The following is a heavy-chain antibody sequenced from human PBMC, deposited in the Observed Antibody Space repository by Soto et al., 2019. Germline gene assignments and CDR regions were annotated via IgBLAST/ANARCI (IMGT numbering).Heavy chain of an antibody. J-gene: IGHJ6*02. V-gene: IGHV3-23*01. CDR3: ARDRHGSDWYTYYFYTLAV. D-gene: IGHD6-13*01. CDR1: GFIFSDYA. CDR2: ISGSGESI. Sequence: EVHLSESGGGLVQPGESLRISCAASGFIFSDYAMTWVRQAPGRGLEWVSGISGSGESIYYADSVEGRFTISRDNSKNTLYLQMNRLRGEDTAVYYCARDRHGSDWYTYYFYTLAVWGQGTTVTVSS.